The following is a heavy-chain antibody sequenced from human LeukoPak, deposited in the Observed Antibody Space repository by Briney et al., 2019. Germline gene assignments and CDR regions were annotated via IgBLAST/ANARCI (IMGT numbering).Heavy chain of an antibody. CDR2: INSDGSST. J-gene: IGHJ4*02. Sequence: GGSLRPSCAASGFTFSNYWIHWVRQAPGKGLVWVSRINSDGSSTSYADSVKGRFTISRDNAKNTLYLQMNSLRAEDTAVYYCARDGYCSSTSCYYFDYWGQGTLVTVSS. CDR3: ARDGYCSSTSCYYFDY. D-gene: IGHD2-2*01. V-gene: IGHV3-74*01. CDR1: GFTFSNYW.